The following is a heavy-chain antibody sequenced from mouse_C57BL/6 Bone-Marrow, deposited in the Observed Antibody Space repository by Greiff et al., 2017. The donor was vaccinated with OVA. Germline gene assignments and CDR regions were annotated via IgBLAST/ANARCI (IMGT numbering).Heavy chain of an antibody. CDR3: ARDYYSNYVFAY. CDR1: GYTFTSYW. J-gene: IGHJ3*01. V-gene: IGHV1-64*01. Sequence: QVQLKQPGAELVKPGASVKLSCKASGYTFTSYWMHWVKQRPGQGLEWIGMIHPNSGSTNYNEKFKSKATLTVDKSSSTAYMQLSSLTSEDSAVYYCARDYYSNYVFAYWGQGTLVTVSA. CDR2: IHPNSGST. D-gene: IGHD2-5*01.